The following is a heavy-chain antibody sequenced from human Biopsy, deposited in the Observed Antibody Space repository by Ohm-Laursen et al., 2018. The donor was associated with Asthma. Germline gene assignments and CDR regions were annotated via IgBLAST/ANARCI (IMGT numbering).Heavy chain of an antibody. Sequence: SLRLSCSASGFAFRSYAMNWVRQAPGKGLEWVAVVSYDGGVAHYADSMKGRFTISRDNAKSTLYLQMNRLRTDDTAVYYCAKRRGYSDLTDFDHWGQGTLVTVPS. J-gene: IGHJ4*02. CDR3: AKRRGYSDLTDFDH. CDR1: GFAFRSYA. D-gene: IGHD3-3*01. V-gene: IGHV3-30*18. CDR2: VSYDGGVA.